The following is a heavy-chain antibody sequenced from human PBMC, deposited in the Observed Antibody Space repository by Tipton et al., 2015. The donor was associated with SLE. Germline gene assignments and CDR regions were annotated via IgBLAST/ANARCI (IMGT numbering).Heavy chain of an antibody. CDR1: GDSMNSDH. CDR2: IYPSGRT. D-gene: IGHD2-21*01. CDR3: ARDRIVIESGGRIPFDI. Sequence: TLSLTCSVSGDSMNSDHWSWIRQSAGKGLEWIGRIYPSGRTNYNPPFKSRVTMSLDTSKKKLSLKLTSVTAADTAVYYCARDRIVIESGGRIPFDIWGQGTIVTVSS. V-gene: IGHV4-4*07. J-gene: IGHJ3*02.